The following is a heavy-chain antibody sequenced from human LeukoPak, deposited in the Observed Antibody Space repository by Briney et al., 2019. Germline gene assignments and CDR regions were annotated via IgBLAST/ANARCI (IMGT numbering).Heavy chain of an antibody. CDR3: ASPEYSSSSDAFDI. CDR1: GYSFTSYW. Sequence: GESLKISCKGSGYSFTSYWIGWVRQMPGKGPEWMGIIYPGDSDTRYSPSFQGQVTISADKSISTAYLQRSSLKASDTAMYYCASPEYSSSSDAFDIWGQGTMVTVSS. CDR2: IYPGDSDT. V-gene: IGHV5-51*01. J-gene: IGHJ3*02. D-gene: IGHD6-6*01.